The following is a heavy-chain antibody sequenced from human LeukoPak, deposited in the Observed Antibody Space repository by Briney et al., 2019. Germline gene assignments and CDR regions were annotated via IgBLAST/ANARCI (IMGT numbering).Heavy chain of an antibody. V-gene: IGHV4-38-2*01. CDR2: IDHSGSS. D-gene: IGHD1-26*01. CDR1: GYSISSDYY. J-gene: IGHJ4*02. Sequence: SETLSLTCSVSGYSISSDYYWGWIRQPPGKGLEWIAVIDHSGSSHYNPSLKSRVTISVDKSKNQFSLKLSSVTAADTAVYYCAVDSGSYTAFDYWGQGTLVTVSS. CDR3: AVDSGSYTAFDY.